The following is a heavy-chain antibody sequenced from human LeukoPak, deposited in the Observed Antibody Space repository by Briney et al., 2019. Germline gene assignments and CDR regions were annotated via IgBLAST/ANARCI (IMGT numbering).Heavy chain of an antibody. D-gene: IGHD7-27*01. CDR1: GGSFSGYY. J-gene: IGHJ4*02. CDR2: INHSGST. Sequence: PSETLSLTCAVYGGSFSGYYWSWIRQPPGKGLEWIGEINHSGSTNYNPSLKSRVTISVDTSKNQFSLKLSSVTAADTAVYYCARRPLGLGSHYFDYWGQGTLVTVSS. V-gene: IGHV4-34*01. CDR3: ARRPLGLGSHYFDY.